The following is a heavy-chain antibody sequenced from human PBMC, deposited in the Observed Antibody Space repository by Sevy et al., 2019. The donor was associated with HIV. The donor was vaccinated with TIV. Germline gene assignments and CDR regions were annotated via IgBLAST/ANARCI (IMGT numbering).Heavy chain of an antibody. Sequence: GGSLRLSCAASGFTFSSYGMHWVRQAPGKGLEWVAFIRYDGSNKYYADSVKGRFTISRDNSKNTLYLQMNSLRAEDTAVYYCAKDFNRVNLHWGYGADDAFDIWGQGTMVTVSS. CDR3: AKDFNRVNLHWGYGADDAFDI. CDR1: GFTFSSYG. CDR2: IRYDGSNK. D-gene: IGHD3-16*01. J-gene: IGHJ3*02. V-gene: IGHV3-30*02.